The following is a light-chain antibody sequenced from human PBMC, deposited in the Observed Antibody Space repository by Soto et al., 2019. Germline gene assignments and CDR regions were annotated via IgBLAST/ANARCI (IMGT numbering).Light chain of an antibody. Sequence: EIVMTQSPATLSLSPVERAALSCRASQSINSDLAWYQQKPCQPPRLLSYGASTRATGDPARFTGSESGSEFTLTISGLQSEDFAVYYCQQGHNWPLTFGQGTRLEI. CDR2: GAS. CDR1: QSINSD. CDR3: QQGHNWPLT. V-gene: IGKV3-15*01. J-gene: IGKJ2*01.